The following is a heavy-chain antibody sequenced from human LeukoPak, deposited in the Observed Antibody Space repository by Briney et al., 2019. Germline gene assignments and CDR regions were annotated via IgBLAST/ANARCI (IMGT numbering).Heavy chain of an antibody. Sequence: GGSLRLSCAASGFTFSNYAMSWVRQAPGKGLEWVSAIGGRGGGTYYAYSVKGRFTVSRDDSKNTLYLQMNSLRAEDTAVYYCAKWGDYDILTGYYDSDYWGQGTLVTVSS. CDR3: AKWGDYDILTGYYDSDY. J-gene: IGHJ4*02. V-gene: IGHV3-23*01. D-gene: IGHD3-9*01. CDR2: IGGRGGGT. CDR1: GFTFSNYA.